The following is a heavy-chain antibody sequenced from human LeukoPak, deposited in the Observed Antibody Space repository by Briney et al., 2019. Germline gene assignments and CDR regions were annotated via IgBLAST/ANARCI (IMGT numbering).Heavy chain of an antibody. D-gene: IGHD1-26*01. CDR1: GFTFSSYG. J-gene: IGHJ4*02. Sequence: SGGSLRPSCGASGFTFSSYGMHWVRQAPGKGLEWVAFIRYDGRNKYYAESVKGRFTISRDNSKNTLYLQMNSLRAEDTAVYYCAKDSARKSIVGSTTRGVNDYWGQGTLVPVSS. CDR3: AKDSARKSIVGSTTRGVNDY. V-gene: IGHV3-30*02. CDR2: IRYDGRNK.